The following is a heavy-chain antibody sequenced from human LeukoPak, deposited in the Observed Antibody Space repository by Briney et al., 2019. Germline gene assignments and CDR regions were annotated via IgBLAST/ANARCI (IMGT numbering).Heavy chain of an antibody. Sequence: GGSLGLSCAASGFTFSSYWMSWVRQAPGKGLEWVANIKQDGSEKYYVDSVKGRFTISRDNAKNSLYLQMNSLRAEDTALYYCARLGMTIVGATENAFDIWGQGTMVTVSS. CDR3: ARLGMTIVGATENAFDI. J-gene: IGHJ3*02. V-gene: IGHV3-7*03. CDR2: IKQDGSEK. D-gene: IGHD1-26*01. CDR1: GFTFSSYW.